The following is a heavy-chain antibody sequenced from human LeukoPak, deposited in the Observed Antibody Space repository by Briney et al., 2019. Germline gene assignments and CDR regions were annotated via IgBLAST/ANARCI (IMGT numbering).Heavy chain of an antibody. V-gene: IGHV4-31*03. CDR2: IYYSGST. CDR1: GGSISSGGYY. J-gene: IGHJ4*02. D-gene: IGHD4-23*01. Sequence: SETLSLTCTVSGGSISSGGYYWSWIRQHPGKGLEWIGYIYYSGSTYYNPSLKSRVTISVDTSKNQFSLKLSSVTAADTAVYYCARDPGYGGNPGFDYGAKGTLVTVS. CDR3: ARDPGYGGNPGFDY.